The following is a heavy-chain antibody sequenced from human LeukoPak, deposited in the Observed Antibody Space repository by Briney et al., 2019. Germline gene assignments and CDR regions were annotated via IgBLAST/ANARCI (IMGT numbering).Heavy chain of an antibody. Sequence: PSETLSLTCSVSGDSISSGGYYWGWIRQPPGKGLEWIGSIYYSGSTYHNPSLKSRVTISVDTSKNQFSLKLSSVTAADTAVYYCARDHCSGGSCQSGDYYGMDVWGQGTTVTVSS. CDR3: ARDHCSGGSCQSGDYYGMDV. V-gene: IGHV4-39*07. J-gene: IGHJ6*02. CDR2: IYYSGST. CDR1: GDSISSGGYY. D-gene: IGHD2-15*01.